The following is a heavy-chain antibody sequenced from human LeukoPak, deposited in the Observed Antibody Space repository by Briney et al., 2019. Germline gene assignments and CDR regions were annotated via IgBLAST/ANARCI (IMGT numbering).Heavy chain of an antibody. J-gene: IGHJ3*02. Sequence: PGGSLRLSCAASGFTVSSNYMSWVRQAPGKGLEWVSVIYSGGSTYYADSVKGRFTISRHNSKNTLYLQMNSLRAEDTAVYYCASTTLDVVGATMGRAPHAFDIWGQGTMVTVSS. CDR1: GFTVSSNY. V-gene: IGHV3-53*04. D-gene: IGHD1-26*01. CDR3: ASTTLDVVGATMGRAPHAFDI. CDR2: IYSGGST.